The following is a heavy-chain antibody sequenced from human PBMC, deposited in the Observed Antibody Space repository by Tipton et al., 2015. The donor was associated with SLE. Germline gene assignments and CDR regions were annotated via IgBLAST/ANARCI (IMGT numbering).Heavy chain of an antibody. J-gene: IGHJ4*02. V-gene: IGHV4-31*03. Sequence: LRLSCTVSGGSISSGGYYWSWIRQHPGKGLEWIGYIYYSGSTYYNPSLKSRVTISVDTSKNQFSLKLSSVTAADTAVYYCAAESIGWELPFDYWGQGILVTVSS. CDR2: IYYSGST. CDR1: GGSISSGGYY. CDR3: AAESIGWELPFDY. D-gene: IGHD1-26*01.